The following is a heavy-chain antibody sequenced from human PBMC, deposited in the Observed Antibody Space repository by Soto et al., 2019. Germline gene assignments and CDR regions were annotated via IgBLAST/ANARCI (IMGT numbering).Heavy chain of an antibody. CDR3: AIGYSYNPNDAFDI. CDR1: GYTFTGYY. J-gene: IGHJ3*02. V-gene: IGHV1-2*04. Sequence: ASVKVSCKASGYTFTGYYMHWVRQAPGQGLEWMGWINPNSGGTNYAQKFQGWVTMPRDTSISTAYMELSRLRSDDTAVYYCAIGYSYNPNDAFDIWGQGTMVTASS. CDR2: INPNSGGT. D-gene: IGHD3-16*01.